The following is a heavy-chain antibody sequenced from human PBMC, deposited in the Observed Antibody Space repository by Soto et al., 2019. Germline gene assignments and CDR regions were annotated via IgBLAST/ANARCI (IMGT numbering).Heavy chain of an antibody. CDR1: GFTFISYA. D-gene: IGHD2-15*01. J-gene: IGHJ4*02. Sequence: GWSLRLSCASSGFTFISYAMHWVRQAPGKGLEWVAVISYDGSNKYYADSVKGRFTISRDNSKNTLYLQMNSLRAEDTAVYYCARDRQTYCSGGSCYPPAPGYWGQGTLVTVSS. CDR2: ISYDGSNK. CDR3: ARDRQTYCSGGSCYPPAPGY. V-gene: IGHV3-30-3*01.